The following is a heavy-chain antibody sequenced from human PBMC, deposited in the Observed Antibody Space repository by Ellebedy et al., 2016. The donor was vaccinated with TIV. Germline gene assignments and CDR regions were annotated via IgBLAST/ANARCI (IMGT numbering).Heavy chain of an antibody. Sequence: GESLKISXAASGFTFSSSSMNWVRQAPGKGLEWLSYISGRSNIIYYADSVRGRFTISRDNAKNSLYLQMSSLRDEDTAVYYCTTDYYENSGYRMLGGYWGQGTLVTVSS. CDR2: ISGRSNII. CDR1: GFTFSSSS. V-gene: IGHV3-48*02. D-gene: IGHD3-22*01. CDR3: TTDYYENSGYRMLGGY. J-gene: IGHJ4*02.